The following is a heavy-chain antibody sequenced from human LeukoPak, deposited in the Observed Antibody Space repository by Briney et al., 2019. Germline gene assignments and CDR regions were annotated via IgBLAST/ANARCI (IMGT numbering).Heavy chain of an antibody. D-gene: IGHD3-10*01. J-gene: IGHJ4*02. Sequence: PSETLSLTCTVSGGSISSYYWSWIRQPPGKGLEWIGYMYYSGSTGSTNYNPSLKSRVTISVYMSRNKFSLKLSSVTAADTAVYYCARHSGSGSSFDYWGQGTLVTVSS. CDR2: MYYSGSTGST. CDR3: ARHSGSGSSFDY. CDR1: GGSISSYY. V-gene: IGHV4-59*08.